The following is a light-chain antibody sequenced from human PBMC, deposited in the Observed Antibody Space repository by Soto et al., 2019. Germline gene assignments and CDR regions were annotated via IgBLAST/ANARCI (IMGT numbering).Light chain of an antibody. Sequence: EIGITQSPSTLSVSPGERATLSCRASHSVSANLAWYQQKPGQAPRLLIYGASTRATGIPARFSGSGSGTEFTLTISSLQSEDFAVYYCQQYSKWPQTFGQGTKVAI. CDR3: QQYSKWPQT. CDR1: HSVSAN. CDR2: GAS. V-gene: IGKV3-15*01. J-gene: IGKJ1*01.